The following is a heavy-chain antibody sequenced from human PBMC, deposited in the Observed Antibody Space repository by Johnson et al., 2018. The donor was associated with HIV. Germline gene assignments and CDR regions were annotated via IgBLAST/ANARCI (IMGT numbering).Heavy chain of an antibody. V-gene: IGHV3-30*02. D-gene: IGHD3-10*01. CDR2: IRYDGSGK. Sequence: QLVESGGGVVQPGGSLRLSCAASGFSFSSYGFHWVRQAPGKGLEWVAFIRYDGSGKYYADSVKGRFTISRDNSKNTLYLQMNSLRADDTAVYHCANRDGNGFDIWGQGTMVTVSS. J-gene: IGHJ3*02. CDR3: ANRDGNGFDI. CDR1: GFSFSSYG.